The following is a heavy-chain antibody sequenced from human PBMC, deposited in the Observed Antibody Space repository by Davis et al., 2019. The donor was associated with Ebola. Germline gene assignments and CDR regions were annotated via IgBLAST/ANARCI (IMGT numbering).Heavy chain of an antibody. V-gene: IGHV3-30*04. D-gene: IGHD1-26*01. J-gene: IGHJ4*02. CDR3: ARDRRGAADY. Sequence: GESLKISCAASGFSFSSYVMYWVRQAPGRGLDWVAGISYDGTNKNYADSVKGRFTVSRDNSKNALYVQMNTLRAEDTAVYYCARDRRGAADYWGQGTLVTVSS. CDR2: ISYDGTNK. CDR1: GFSFSSYV.